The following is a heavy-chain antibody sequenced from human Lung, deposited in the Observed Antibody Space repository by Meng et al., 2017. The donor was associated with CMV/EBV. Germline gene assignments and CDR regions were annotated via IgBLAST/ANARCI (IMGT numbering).Heavy chain of an antibody. V-gene: IGHV1-2*02. J-gene: IGHJ4*02. CDR1: GYTFSDYY. Sequence: ASVXVSXXVSGYTFSDYYMHWVRQAPGQGLEWMGWINPNSGGTNYAQKFQGRVTMIRDTSISTAYMELSRLRSDDTAVYYCAREDYHDSTSYQDFDYWGQGTLVTVSS. CDR3: AREDYHDSTSYQDFDY. CDR2: INPNSGGT. D-gene: IGHD3-22*01.